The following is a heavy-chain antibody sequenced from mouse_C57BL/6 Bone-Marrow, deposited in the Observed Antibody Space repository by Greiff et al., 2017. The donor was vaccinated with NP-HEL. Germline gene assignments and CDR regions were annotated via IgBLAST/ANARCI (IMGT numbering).Heavy chain of an antibody. J-gene: IGHJ4*01. Sequence: QVHVKQSGAELVKPGASVKISCKASGYTFTDYYINWVKQRPGQGLEWIGKIGPGSGSTYYNEKFKGKATLTADKSSSTAYMQLSSLTSEDSAVYFCARGVYYDYPPHYAMDYWGQGTSVTVSS. V-gene: IGHV1-77*01. CDR1: GYTFTDYY. CDR3: ARGVYYDYPPHYAMDY. D-gene: IGHD2-4*01. CDR2: IGPGSGST.